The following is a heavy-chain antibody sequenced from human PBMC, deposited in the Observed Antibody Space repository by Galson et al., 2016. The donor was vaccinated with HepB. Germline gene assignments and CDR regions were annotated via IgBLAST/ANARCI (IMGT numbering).Heavy chain of an antibody. Sequence: SLRLSCAASGLTFKNHWMSWVRRAPEKGLEWVANIKQDGSEKYYVDAVKGRFTISRDNDKNSLHLQMNILRAEDTALYYCARGRGSNWRDAFDIWGQGTMVTVSS. V-gene: IGHV3-7*03. CDR3: ARGRGSNWRDAFDI. J-gene: IGHJ3*02. CDR1: GLTFKNHW. CDR2: IKQDGSEK. D-gene: IGHD6-13*01.